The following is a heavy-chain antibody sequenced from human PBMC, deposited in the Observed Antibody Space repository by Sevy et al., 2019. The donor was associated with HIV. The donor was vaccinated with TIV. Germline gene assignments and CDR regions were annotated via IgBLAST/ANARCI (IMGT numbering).Heavy chain of an antibody. J-gene: IGHJ5*02. V-gene: IGHV3-30-3*01. D-gene: IGHD3-10*01. CDR1: GFTFSSYA. CDR2: ISYDGSNK. CDR3: AREQRGVQDWFDP. Sequence: GGSLRLSCAASGFTFSSYAMHWVRRAPGKGLEWVAVISYDGSNKYYADSVKGRFTISRDNSKNTLYLQMNSLRAEDTAVYYSAREQRGVQDWFDPWGQGTLVTVSS.